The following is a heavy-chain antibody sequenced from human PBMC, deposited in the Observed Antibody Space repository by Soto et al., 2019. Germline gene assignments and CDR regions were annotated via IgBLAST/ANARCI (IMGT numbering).Heavy chain of an antibody. Sequence: EVQLVESGGGLVQPGGSLRLSCAATGFSFNTYEMNWVRQAPGKGLEWVSYISTSGSTIYYADSVKGRFTISRDNGKNSLYLQMNSLRAEDTAVYYCAYGGSCDYWGQGTQVTVSS. CDR3: AYGGSCDY. CDR1: GFSFNTYE. CDR2: ISTSGSTI. J-gene: IGHJ4*02. V-gene: IGHV3-48*03. D-gene: IGHD1-26*01.